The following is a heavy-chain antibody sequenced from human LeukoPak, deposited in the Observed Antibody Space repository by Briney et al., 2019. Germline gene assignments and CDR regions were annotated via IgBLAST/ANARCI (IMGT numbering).Heavy chain of an antibody. D-gene: IGHD6-13*01. J-gene: IGHJ4*02. Sequence: GASVKVSCKASGYTFSDFYIHWMRQAPGQGLEWMGWINPNSGGTNYEQQFQGRGTMTRETSITTAYMYLNSLRSDVTAVYYCARGGMSANPNPSYFDYWGQGTLVPVSS. CDR1: GYTFSDFY. CDR2: INPNSGGT. CDR3: ARGGMSANPNPSYFDY. V-gene: IGHV1-2*02.